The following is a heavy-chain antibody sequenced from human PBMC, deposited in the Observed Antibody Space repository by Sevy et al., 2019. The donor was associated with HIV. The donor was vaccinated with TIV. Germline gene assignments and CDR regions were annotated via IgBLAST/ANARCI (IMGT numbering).Heavy chain of an antibody. J-gene: IGHJ6*02. V-gene: IGHV3-21*01. D-gene: IGHD3-10*01. Sequence: GGSLRLSCAASGFTFSIYSMNWVRQAPGKGLEWVSSSSSSSNYIYYADSVKGRLTISRDNAKNSLYLQMNSLRAEDTAVYYCARDGGRITMVQGVLAYYHGMDVWGQGTTVTVSS. CDR2: SSSSSNYI. CDR3: ARDGGRITMVQGVLAYYHGMDV. CDR1: GFTFSIYS.